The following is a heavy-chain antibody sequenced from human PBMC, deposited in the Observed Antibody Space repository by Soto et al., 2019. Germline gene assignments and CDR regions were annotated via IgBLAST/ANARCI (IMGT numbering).Heavy chain of an antibody. D-gene: IGHD5-12*01. J-gene: IGHJ4*02. CDR3: AKDNPHSGYYYFDY. V-gene: IGHV3-74*01. Sequence: PXGSLTLACASSGFTVSSYCTHWVRQAPGKGLVWVSRINSDGSSTSYADSVKGRFTISRDNTKNTLYLQMNSLRVEDTAVYYCAKDNPHSGYYYFDYWGQGTLVTVSS. CDR2: INSDGSST. CDR1: GFTVSSYC.